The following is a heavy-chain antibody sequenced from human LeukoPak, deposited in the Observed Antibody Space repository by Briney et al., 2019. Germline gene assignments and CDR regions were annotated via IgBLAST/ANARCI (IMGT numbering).Heavy chain of an antibody. CDR3: ARGQSLATVTTYVFGIDY. CDR1: GFTFNTYS. CDR2: IDSSGGYM. Sequence: PGGSLRLSCEASGFTFNTYSMNWARQAPGKGLEWVSSIDSSGGYMFYADSVKGRFTISRDNAKNSLYLQMNSLRAEDTAVYYCARGQSLATVTTYVFGIDYWGQGTLVTVSS. V-gene: IGHV3-21*01. D-gene: IGHD4-17*01. J-gene: IGHJ4*02.